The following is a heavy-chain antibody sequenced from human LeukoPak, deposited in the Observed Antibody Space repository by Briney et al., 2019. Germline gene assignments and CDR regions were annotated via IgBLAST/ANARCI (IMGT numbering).Heavy chain of an antibody. V-gene: IGHV1-69*04. CDR2: IIPILGIA. D-gene: IGHD2-21*02. J-gene: IGHJ3*02. CDR3: AREGDRGAFDI. CDR1: GGTFSSYA. Sequence: ASVKVSCKASGGTFSSYAISWVRQAPGQGPEWMGRIIPILGIANYAQKFQGRVTITADKSTSTAYMELSSLRSEDTAVYYCAREGDRGAFDIWGQGTMVTVSS.